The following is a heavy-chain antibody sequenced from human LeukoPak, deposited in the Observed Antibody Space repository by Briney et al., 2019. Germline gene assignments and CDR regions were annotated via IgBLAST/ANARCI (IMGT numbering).Heavy chain of an antibody. J-gene: IGHJ4*01. CDR2: IWYDGTNK. Sequence: GESLRLSCAASGFSFSDYGMHWVRQAPGKGLEWVALIWYDGTNKYYADSVKGRFTVSRDNSKNTLFLQMNRLRVEDTAVYYCATSYYDILTGPTELNYWGQGTLVTVSS. V-gene: IGHV3-33*01. CDR3: ATSYYDILTGPTELNY. CDR1: GFSFSDYG. D-gene: IGHD3-9*01.